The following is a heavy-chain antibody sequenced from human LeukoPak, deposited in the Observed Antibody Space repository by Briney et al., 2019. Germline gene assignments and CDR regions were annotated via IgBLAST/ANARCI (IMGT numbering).Heavy chain of an antibody. J-gene: IGHJ4*02. CDR2: IYYSGST. Sequence: NPSETLSLTFTVSGGSISSSSYYWGWIRQPPGKGLEWIGSIYYSGSTYYNPSLKSRVTISVDTSKNQFSLKQSSVTAADTAVYYCARVCSSSSCLLDYWGQGTLVTVSS. D-gene: IGHD2-2*01. V-gene: IGHV4-39*01. CDR3: ARVCSSSSCLLDY. CDR1: GGSISSSSYY.